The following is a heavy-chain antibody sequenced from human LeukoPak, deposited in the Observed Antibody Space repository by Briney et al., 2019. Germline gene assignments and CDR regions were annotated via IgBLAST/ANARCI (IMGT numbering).Heavy chain of an antibody. J-gene: IGHJ4*02. V-gene: IGHV3-23*01. CDR2: ISGSGSNT. D-gene: IGHD6-19*01. Sequence: GGSLRLSCAASGFTFSSYAVSWVRQAPGKGLEWVAAISGSGSNTYCADYVKGRFTISRDNSKNTLYLQMNSLRAEDAAVYYCGKKTGYSSGWYLESWGQGTLVTVSS. CDR1: GFTFSSYA. CDR3: GKKTGYSSGWYLES.